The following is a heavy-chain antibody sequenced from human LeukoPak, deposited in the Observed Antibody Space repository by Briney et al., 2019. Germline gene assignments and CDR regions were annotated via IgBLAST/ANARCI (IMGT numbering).Heavy chain of an antibody. J-gene: IGHJ3*02. Sequence: SQTLSLTCTVSGGSISSGSYYWSWIRQPAGKGLEWIGRIYTSGSTNYNPSLKSRVTISVDTSKNQFSLKLSSVTAADTAVYYCARLPADPDAFDIWGQGTMVTVSS. V-gene: IGHV4-61*02. CDR3: ARLPADPDAFDI. CDR1: GGSISSGSYY. D-gene: IGHD2-2*01. CDR2: IYTSGST.